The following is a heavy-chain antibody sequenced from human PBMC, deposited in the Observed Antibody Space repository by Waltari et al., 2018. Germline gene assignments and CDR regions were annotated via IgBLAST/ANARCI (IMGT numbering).Heavy chain of an antibody. D-gene: IGHD2-21*01. J-gene: IGHJ6*02. CDR1: GYVFTSYG. CDR2: ISCYNDNT. V-gene: IGHV1-18*01. CDR3: ARDFIPQDYYYYYDLDV. Sequence: QVQLVQSGVEVKKPGASVKVSCKASGYVFTSYGISWVRQAPGQGLEWMGWISCYNDNTNYAQKFQGRVTMTTDTSTSTAYMELRSLRSDDTAVYYCARDFIPQDYYYYYDLDVWGQGTTVTVSS.